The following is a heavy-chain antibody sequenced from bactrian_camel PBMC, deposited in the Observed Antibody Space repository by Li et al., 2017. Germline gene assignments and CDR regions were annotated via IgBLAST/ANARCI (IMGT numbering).Heavy chain of an antibody. CDR2: IDNNGAA. Sequence: HVQLVESGGGSVQAGGSLKLSCAASGYTYSDYCMAWFRQAPGKVREGVARIDNNGAASYADSVKDRFTISKDGAKNTLYLQMNSLKPEDTAMYYCATGASLRRCWTLRETDFGIWGQGTQVTVS. D-gene: IGHD3*01. CDR3: ATGASLRRCWTLRETDFGI. J-gene: IGHJ6*01. V-gene: IGHV3S26*01. CDR1: GYTYSDYC.